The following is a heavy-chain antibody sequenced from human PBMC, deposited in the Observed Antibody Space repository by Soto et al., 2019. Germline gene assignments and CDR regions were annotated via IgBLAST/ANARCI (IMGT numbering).Heavy chain of an antibody. D-gene: IGHD3-22*01. Sequence: SETLSLTCNVSNSPISDFYWSWFRQPPGQGLEWVGYIYYTGTTTYNPSLRSRVDISIDASKSQFSLDLRSVTAADTAVYYCARLGGYYQAFDSWGPGALVTVS. CDR3: ARLGGYYQAFDS. CDR1: NSPISDFY. CDR2: IYYTGTT. V-gene: IGHV4-59*08. J-gene: IGHJ4*01.